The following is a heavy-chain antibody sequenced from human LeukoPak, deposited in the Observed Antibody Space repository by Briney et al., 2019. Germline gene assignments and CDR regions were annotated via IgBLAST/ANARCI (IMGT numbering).Heavy chain of an antibody. CDR2: IYYSGST. D-gene: IGHD5-18*01. J-gene: IGHJ4*02. V-gene: IGHV4-59*01. CDR1: GGSISSYY. CDR3: ARERYRYFDY. Sequence: PSETLSLTCTVSGGSISSYYWSWIRQPPGKGLEWIGYIYYSGSTNYNPSLKSRVTISVDTSKNQFSLKLSSVTAADTAVYYCARERYRYFDYWGQGTLVTVSS.